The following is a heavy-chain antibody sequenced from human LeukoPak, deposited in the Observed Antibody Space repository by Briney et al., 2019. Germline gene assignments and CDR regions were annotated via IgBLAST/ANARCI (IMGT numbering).Heavy chain of an antibody. J-gene: IGHJ6*03. CDR2: ISAYNGNT. CDR3: ARDRVYSNYGYYYYYMDV. CDR1: GYTFTSYG. Sequence: ASVKVSCKASGYTFTSYGISWVRQAPGHGREWMGWISAYNGNTNYAQKLQGRVTMTTDTSTSTAYMELRSLRSDDTAVYYCARDRVYSNYGYYYYYMDVWGKGTTVTVSS. D-gene: IGHD4-11*01. V-gene: IGHV1-18*01.